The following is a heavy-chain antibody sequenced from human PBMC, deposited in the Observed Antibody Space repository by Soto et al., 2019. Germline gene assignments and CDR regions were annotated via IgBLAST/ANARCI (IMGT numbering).Heavy chain of an antibody. J-gene: IGHJ4*02. CDR2: IYYSGST. Sequence: SETLSLTCTVSGGSISSSSYYWGWIRQPPGKGLEWIGSIYYSGSTYYNPSLKSRVTISVDTSKNQFSLKLSSVTAADTAVYYCAAGSANYDILTGHIDYWGQGTLVTVSS. D-gene: IGHD3-9*01. V-gene: IGHV4-39*07. CDR1: GGSISSSSYY. CDR3: AAGSANYDILTGHIDY.